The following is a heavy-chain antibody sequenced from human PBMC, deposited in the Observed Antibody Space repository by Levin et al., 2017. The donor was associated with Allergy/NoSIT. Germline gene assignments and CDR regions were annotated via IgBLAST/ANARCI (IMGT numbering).Heavy chain of an antibody. D-gene: IGHD6-19*01. CDR3: VREGDNQGIAVGRNSY. V-gene: IGHV4-61*01. CDR2: IYYSGVT. J-gene: IGHJ4*02. CDR1: GDSVSNDNYY. Sequence: SQTLSLTCSVSGDSVSNDNYYWTWIRQPPGKGLEWIGYIYYSGVTNYNPSLKSRLTISVDRSKNQFFLKLTSVTTAATAVYYCVREGDNQGIAVGRNSYWGPGTLVTVSS.